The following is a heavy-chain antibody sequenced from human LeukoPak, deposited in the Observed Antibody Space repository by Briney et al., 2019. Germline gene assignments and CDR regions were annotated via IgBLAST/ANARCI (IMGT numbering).Heavy chain of an antibody. CDR3: AATGPQIWPTIDY. CDR1: GGSISSYY. J-gene: IGHJ4*02. V-gene: IGHV4-59*08. Sequence: SETLSLTCTVSGGSISSYYWSWIRQPPGKGLEWIGYIYYSGSTNYNPSLKSRVTISVDTSKNQFSLKLSSVTAADTAVYYCAATGPQIWPTIDYWGQGTLVTVSS. CDR2: IYYSGST. D-gene: IGHD1-14*01.